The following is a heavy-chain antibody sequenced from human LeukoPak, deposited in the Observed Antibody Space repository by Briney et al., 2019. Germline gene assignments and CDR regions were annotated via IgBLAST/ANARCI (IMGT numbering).Heavy chain of an antibody. CDR2: INHTGST. D-gene: IGHD6-13*01. V-gene: IGHV4-34*01. J-gene: IGHJ5*02. Sequence: SETLSLTCAVYGGSFSGYYWSWIRQPPGKGLEWIGEINHTGSTNYNPSLKSRVTISVDTSKNQFSLKLSSVTAADTAVYYCARSWSPSLWFDPWGQGTLVTVSS. CDR3: ARSWSPSLWFDP. CDR1: GGSFSGYY.